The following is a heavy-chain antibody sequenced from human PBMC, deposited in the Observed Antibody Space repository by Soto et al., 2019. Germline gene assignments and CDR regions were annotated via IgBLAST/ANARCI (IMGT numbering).Heavy chain of an antibody. CDR2: INPNSGGT. D-gene: IGHD6-6*01. J-gene: IGHJ6*03. V-gene: IGHV1-2*04. CDR1: GYTFTGYY. CDR3: ARGPPQIAARRDSHYYYYMDV. Sequence: ASVKVSCKASGYTFTGYYMHWVRQAPGQGLEWMGWINPNSGGTNYAQKFQGWVTMTRDTSISTAYMELSRLRSDDTAVYYCARGPPQIAARRDSHYYYYMDVWGKGTTVTVSS.